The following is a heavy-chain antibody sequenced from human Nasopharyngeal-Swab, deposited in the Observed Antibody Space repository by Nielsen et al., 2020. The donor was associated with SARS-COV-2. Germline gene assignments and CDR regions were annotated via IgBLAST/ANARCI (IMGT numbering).Heavy chain of an antibody. V-gene: IGHV1-18*01. J-gene: IGHJ6*02. CDR2: SSAYNGNT. CDR3: AGGADYYYGMDV. D-gene: IGHD3-16*01. CDR1: GYISTSYG. Sequence: ASVKVSCKASGYISTSYGFSWVRQAPGQGLEWMGWSSAYNGNTNYAQKLEGRVIMTTDTTTSTAYMELRSLRSGDTTVYYCAGGADYYYGMDVWGQGTTVTVSS.